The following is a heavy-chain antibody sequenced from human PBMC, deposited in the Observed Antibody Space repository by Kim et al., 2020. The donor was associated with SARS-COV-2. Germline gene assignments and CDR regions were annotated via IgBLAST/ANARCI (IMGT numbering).Heavy chain of an antibody. Sequence: SETLSLTCTVSGGSISSYYWSWIRQPPGKGLEWIGYIYYSGSTNYNPSLKSRVTISVDTSKNQFSLKLSSVTAADTAVYYCARNIYYYGSGSYQAFDYWGQGTLVTVSS. CDR1: GGSISSYY. CDR3: ARNIYYYGSGSYQAFDY. V-gene: IGHV4-59*01. J-gene: IGHJ4*02. D-gene: IGHD3-10*01. CDR2: IYYSGST.